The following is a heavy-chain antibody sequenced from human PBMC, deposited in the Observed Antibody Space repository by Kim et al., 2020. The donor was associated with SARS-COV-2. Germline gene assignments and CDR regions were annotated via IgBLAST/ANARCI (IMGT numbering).Heavy chain of an antibody. D-gene: IGHD6-19*01. J-gene: IGHJ6*02. V-gene: IGHV3-30*02. CDR3: AKSMGAGTTYFYYYYGMDV. Sequence: GRFIISRDTSKNTLYLQMNSLRVEDTAVYYCAKSMGAGTTYFYYYYGMDVWGQGTTVTVSS.